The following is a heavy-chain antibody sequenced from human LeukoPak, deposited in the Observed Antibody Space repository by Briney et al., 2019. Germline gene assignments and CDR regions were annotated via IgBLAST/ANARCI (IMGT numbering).Heavy chain of an antibody. J-gene: IGHJ6*03. V-gene: IGHV3-30*02. CDR2: IRYDGSNK. D-gene: IGHD5-18*01. CDR1: GFTFSIYG. Sequence: PGGSLRLSCAASGFTFSIYGMHWVRQAPGKGLEWVAFIRYDGSNKYYADSVKGRFTISRDNSKNTLYLQMNSLRAEDTAVYYCAKDYRDVDTAMVTIRAYYYYYMDVWGKGTTVTVSS. CDR3: AKDYRDVDTAMVTIRAYYYYYMDV.